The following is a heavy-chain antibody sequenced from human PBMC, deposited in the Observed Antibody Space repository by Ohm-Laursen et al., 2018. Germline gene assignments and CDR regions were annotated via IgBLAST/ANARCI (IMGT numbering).Heavy chain of an antibody. CDR3: LSGSGYSST. J-gene: IGHJ3*01. CDR1: GFTFSNFG. Sequence: SLRLSCAASGFTFSNFGMHWVRQGPGKGLVWLSGIKGDGGKINYADSVKGRFTISRDNAKNTLYLQMNSVRVEDTAVYYCLSGSGYSSTWGQGTMVTVSS. CDR2: IKGDGGKI. V-gene: IGHV3-74*01. D-gene: IGHD3-22*01.